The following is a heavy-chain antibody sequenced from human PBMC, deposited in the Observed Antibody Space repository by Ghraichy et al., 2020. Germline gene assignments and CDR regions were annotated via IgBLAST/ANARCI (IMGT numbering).Heavy chain of an antibody. Sequence: SETLSLTCAVYGGSFSGYYWSWIRQPPGKGLEWIGEINHSGSTNYNPSLKSRVTISVDTSKNQFSLKLSSVTAADTAVYYCARISNAPGDYFLRRKAFFDYWGQGTLVTVSS. CDR1: GGSFSGYY. CDR2: INHSGST. J-gene: IGHJ4*02. V-gene: IGHV4-34*01. D-gene: IGHD4-17*01. CDR3: ARISNAPGDYFLRRKAFFDY.